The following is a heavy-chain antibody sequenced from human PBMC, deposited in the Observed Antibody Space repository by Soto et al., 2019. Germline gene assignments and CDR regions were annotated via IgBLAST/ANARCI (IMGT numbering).Heavy chain of an antibody. J-gene: IGHJ6*02. D-gene: IGHD2-15*01. CDR2: INAGNGNT. V-gene: IGHV1-3*01. CDR3: ASVLGYCSGGSCYVHGGMDV. Sequence: QVQLVQSGAEVKKPGASVKVSCKASGYTFTSYAMHWVRQAPGQRLEWMGWINAGNGNTKYSQKFQGRVTITRDTSASTAYMELSSLRSEDTAVYYCASVLGYCSGGSCYVHGGMDVWGQGTTVTVSS. CDR1: GYTFTSYA.